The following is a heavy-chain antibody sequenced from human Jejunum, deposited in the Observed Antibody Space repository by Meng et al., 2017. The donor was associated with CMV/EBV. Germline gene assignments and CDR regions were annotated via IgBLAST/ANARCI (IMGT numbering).Heavy chain of an antibody. CDR3: ARGWGWFDP. V-gene: IGHV4-61*01. CDR2: IYYSGST. Sequence: LACTVSGGSVSSGSYFWSWIRQPPGKGLEWIGYIYYSGSTSYNPSLKSRVTISIDTSKNQLSLKLSSVTAADTAVYYCARGWGWFDPWGQGTLVTVSS. D-gene: IGHD3-16*01. J-gene: IGHJ5*02. CDR1: GGSVSSGSYF.